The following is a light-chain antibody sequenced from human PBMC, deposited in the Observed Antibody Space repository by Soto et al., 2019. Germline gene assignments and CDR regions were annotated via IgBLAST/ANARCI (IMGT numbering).Light chain of an antibody. CDR3: SSYTSTSTGV. V-gene: IGLV2-14*01. CDR1: SSDVGGYNY. CDR2: DVI. Sequence: QSALTQPASVSGSPGQSITISCTGTSSDVGGYNYVSWYQQHPGKAPKLMIYDVINRPSGVSKRFSGSKSGNTASLTISGLQAEDEADYYCSSYTSTSTGVFGTGTKVTVL. J-gene: IGLJ1*01.